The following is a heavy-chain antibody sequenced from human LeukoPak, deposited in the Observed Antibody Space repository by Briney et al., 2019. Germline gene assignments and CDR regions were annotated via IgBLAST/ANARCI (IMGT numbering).Heavy chain of an antibody. D-gene: IGHD3-22*01. J-gene: IGHJ3*01. CDR1: GYSVSSGFY. V-gene: IGHV4-38-2*02. CDR3: ARMAVSYYYDSSTYSPVAFDV. CDR2: IFHSGSI. Sequence: SETLSLTCNVSGYSVSSGFYWGWIRQSPGEGLEWIATIFHSGSIFYNPSLKGRVSISVDTSQNQFSLELNSVTAADTAVYYCARMAVSYYYDSSTYSPVAFDVWGQGTMVTVSS.